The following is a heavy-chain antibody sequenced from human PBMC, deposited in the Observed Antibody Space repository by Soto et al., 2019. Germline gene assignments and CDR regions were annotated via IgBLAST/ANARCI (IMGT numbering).Heavy chain of an antibody. V-gene: IGHV3-30*18. D-gene: IGHD3-3*01. J-gene: IGHJ6*02. CDR1: GFTFSSYF. Sequence: QLVESGGGVVQPGRSLRLSCTASGFTFSSYFMHWVRQAPGKGLERVATISHDGNNKYLVDSVKGRFTISRDNSKDTVYLQMDSLRFEDTAEYYCAKEIGGAASTYHYYGMDAWGQGTTVTVS. CDR3: AKEIGGAASTYHYYGMDA. CDR2: ISHDGNNK.